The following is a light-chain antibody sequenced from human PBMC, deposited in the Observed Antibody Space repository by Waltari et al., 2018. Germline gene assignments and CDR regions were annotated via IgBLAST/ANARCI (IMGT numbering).Light chain of an antibody. J-gene: IGKJ4*01. V-gene: IGKV1-39*01. CDR2: AAS. Sequence: DIQMTQSPSSVSASVGDRVTITCRAKRAIPNHVNWYQQRPGLAPKLLIYAASTLQGGVPTRFSGSGSGTDFTLTISSLQIEDFATYYCQQSHSAPLAFGGGTRLEI. CDR1: RAIPNH. CDR3: QQSHSAPLA.